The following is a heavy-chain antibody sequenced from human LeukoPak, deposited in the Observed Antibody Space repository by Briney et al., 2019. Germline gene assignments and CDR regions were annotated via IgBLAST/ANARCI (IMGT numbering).Heavy chain of an antibody. V-gene: IGHV3-30*02. J-gene: IGHJ4*02. CDR2: IRYDGSNK. D-gene: IGHD2-2*01. Sequence: GGSLRLSCAASGFTFSSYGMHGVRQAPGKGREWVAFIRYDGSNKYYGDSVKGRFTISRDNSKNTLYLKMNSLRAEDTAVYYCAKDDRDIVVVPAAKMLGFDYWGQGTLVTVSS. CDR1: GFTFSSYG. CDR3: AKDDRDIVVVPAAKMLGFDY.